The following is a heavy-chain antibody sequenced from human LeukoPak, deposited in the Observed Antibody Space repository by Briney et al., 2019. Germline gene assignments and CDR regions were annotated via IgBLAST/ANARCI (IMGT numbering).Heavy chain of an antibody. J-gene: IGHJ4*02. V-gene: IGHV3-21*01. D-gene: IGHD3-16*01. CDR2: ISSGSTYI. Sequence: TGGSLRLSCAASGFTFSSYSINWVRQAPGKGLEWVSSISSGSTYIYYADSVKGRFTISRDNAKNSLYLQMNSLRAEDTAVYYCARAWGREGEIDYWGQGTLVTVSS. CDR3: ARAWGREGEIDY. CDR1: GFTFSSYS.